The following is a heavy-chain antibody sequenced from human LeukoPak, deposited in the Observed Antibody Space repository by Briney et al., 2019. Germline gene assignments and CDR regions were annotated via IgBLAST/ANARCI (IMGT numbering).Heavy chain of an antibody. V-gene: IGHV3-21*01. J-gene: IGHJ4*02. CDR2: IGGRSNFV. D-gene: IGHD3-10*01. Sequence: PGGSLRLSCAASGFTFSSYTMNWVRQAPGGGLEWVSSIGGRSNFVFYADSVKGRFTISRDNAKNSLYLQMNSLRVEDTAMYYCARVQGKRRDYWGQGTQVTVSS. CDR1: GFTFSSYT. CDR3: ARVQGKRRDY.